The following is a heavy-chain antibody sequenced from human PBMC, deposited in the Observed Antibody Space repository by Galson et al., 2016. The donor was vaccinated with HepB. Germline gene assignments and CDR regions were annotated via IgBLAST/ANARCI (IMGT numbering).Heavy chain of an antibody. Sequence: SLRLSCAASGFTFGDYAMNWFRQAPGKGLEWVGVIRRKADGGTTECAASVKGRFTISRDDSKSIAYLQLNSLKSEDTAVYYCTRAGQTNCWYGSEFDYWGQGTMVTVSS. CDR2: IRRKADGGTT. J-gene: IGHJ4*02. CDR1: GFTFGDYA. D-gene: IGHD6-13*01. V-gene: IGHV3-49*03. CDR3: TRAGQTNCWYGSEFDY.